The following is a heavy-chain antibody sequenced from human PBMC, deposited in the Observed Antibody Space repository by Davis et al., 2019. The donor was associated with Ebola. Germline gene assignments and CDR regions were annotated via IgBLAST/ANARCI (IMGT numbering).Heavy chain of an antibody. J-gene: IGHJ2*01. Sequence: SETLSLTCTVSGASISSHFWSWIRQPPGKGLEWIGNIHYSGNTNYNPSLKSRVTTSLDTSKNQFSLKMNSVTAADTAVYYCARLTTVTADHWYFDLWGRGTLVTVSS. D-gene: IGHD4-17*01. CDR2: IHYSGNT. CDR1: GASISSHF. CDR3: ARLTTVTADHWYFDL. V-gene: IGHV4-59*11.